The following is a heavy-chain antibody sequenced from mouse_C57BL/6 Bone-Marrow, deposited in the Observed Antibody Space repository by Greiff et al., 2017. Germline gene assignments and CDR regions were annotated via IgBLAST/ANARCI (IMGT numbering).Heavy chain of an antibody. J-gene: IGHJ4*01. CDR2: IDPSDSYT. D-gene: IGHD1-1*01. V-gene: IGHV1-59*01. Sequence: QVHVKQPGAELVRPGTSVKLSCKASGYTFTSYWMHWVKQRPGQGLEWIGVIDPSDSYTNYNQKFKGKATLTVDTSSSTAYMQLSSLTSEDSAVYYCARRGIYYYGSSPYYYAMDYWGQGTSVTVSS. CDR1: GYTFTSYW. CDR3: ARRGIYYYGSSPYYYAMDY.